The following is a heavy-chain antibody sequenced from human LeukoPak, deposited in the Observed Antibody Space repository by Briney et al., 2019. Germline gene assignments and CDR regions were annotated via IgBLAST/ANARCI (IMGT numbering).Heavy chain of an antibody. CDR1: GGSISSSSYY. V-gene: IGHV4-39*01. D-gene: IGHD3-3*02. J-gene: IGHJ6*02. Sequence: SETLSLTCTVSGGSISSSSYYWGWIRQPPGKGLEWIGSIYYSGSTYYNPSLKSRVTISVDTSKNQFSLKLSSVTAADTAVYYCAGGDFDFSIGMDFWGQGTTVTVSS. CDR3: AGGDFDFSIGMDF. CDR2: IYYSGST.